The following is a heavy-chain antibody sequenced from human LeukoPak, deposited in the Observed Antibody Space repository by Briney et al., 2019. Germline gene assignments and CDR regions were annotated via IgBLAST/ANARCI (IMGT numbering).Heavy chain of an antibody. CDR2: MNPNSGNT. J-gene: IGHJ4*02. Sequence: ASVKVSCKASGYTFTSYDINWVRQATGQGLEWMGWMNPNSGNTGYAQKFQGRVTMTRNTSIGTAYMELSSLRSEDTAVYYCARGGYSGYDYYGDYWGQGTLVTVSS. CDR1: GYTFTSYD. D-gene: IGHD5-12*01. V-gene: IGHV1-8*01. CDR3: ARGGYSGYDYYGDY.